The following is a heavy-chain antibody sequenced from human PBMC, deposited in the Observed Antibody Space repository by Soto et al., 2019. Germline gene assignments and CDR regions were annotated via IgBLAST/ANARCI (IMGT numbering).Heavy chain of an antibody. CDR3: AREVRTVTTLRWFDP. CDR1: GFTFSSYW. Sequence: SGGSLRLSCAASGFTFSSYWMHWVRQAPGKGLVWVSRINSDGSSTNYADSVKGRFTISRDNAKNTLYLQMNSLRAEDTAVYYCAREVRTVTTLRWFDPWGQGTLVTVSS. J-gene: IGHJ5*02. V-gene: IGHV3-74*01. CDR2: INSDGSST. D-gene: IGHD4-17*01.